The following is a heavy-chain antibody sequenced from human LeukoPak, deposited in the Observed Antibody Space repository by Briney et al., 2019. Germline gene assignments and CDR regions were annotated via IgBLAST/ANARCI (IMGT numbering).Heavy chain of an antibody. Sequence: GGSLRLSCAASGFTVSSNYMSWVRRAPGKGLEWVSVIYSGGSTYYADSVKGRFTISRDNSKNTLYLQMNSLRAEDTAVYYCARGGILTGYYPYYWGQGALVTVSS. V-gene: IGHV3-53*01. CDR1: GFTVSSNY. D-gene: IGHD3-9*01. CDR3: ARGGILTGYYPYY. J-gene: IGHJ4*02. CDR2: IYSGGST.